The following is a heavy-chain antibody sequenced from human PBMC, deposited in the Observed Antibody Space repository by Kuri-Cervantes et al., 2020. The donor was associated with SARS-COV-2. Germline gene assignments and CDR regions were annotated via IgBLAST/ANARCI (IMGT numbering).Heavy chain of an antibody. J-gene: IGHJ6*02. CDR3: ARRPGYCSSTSCQEAYYGMDV. D-gene: IGHD2-2*01. Sequence: SETLSLTCTVSGGSISSYYWSWIRQPAGKGLEWIGRIYTSGSTNYDPSLKSRVTISVDTSKNQFSLKLSSVTAADTAVYYCARRPGYCSSTSCQEAYYGMDVWGQGTTVTVSS. CDR1: GGSISSYY. CDR2: IYTSGST. V-gene: IGHV4-4*07.